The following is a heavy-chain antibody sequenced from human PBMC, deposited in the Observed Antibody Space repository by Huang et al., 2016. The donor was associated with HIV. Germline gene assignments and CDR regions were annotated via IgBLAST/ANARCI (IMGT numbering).Heavy chain of an antibody. J-gene: IGHJ4*02. CDR3: AKGYPLNYFDY. CDR1: GVTLSNSD. Sequence: EVQLLESGGGLVQPGGSLRLSCAASGVTLSNSDIDMSWVRQAPGKGLEGVSSMFGSGGTTYYADSVKGRFTISRDTSKNTLFLQMNSLRAEDTAVYYCAKGYPLNYFDYWGQGTLVTVSS. D-gene: IGHD5-18*01. V-gene: IGHV3-23*01. CDR2: MFGSGGTT.